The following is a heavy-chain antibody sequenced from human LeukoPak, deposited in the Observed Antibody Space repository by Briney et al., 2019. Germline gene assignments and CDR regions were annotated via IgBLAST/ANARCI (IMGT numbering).Heavy chain of an antibody. CDR1: GGSISSGGYY. J-gene: IGHJ6*02. CDR2: IYYSGST. Sequence: SQTLSLTCTVSGGSISSGGYYWSWIRQHPGKGLEWIGYIYYSGSTYYNPSLKSRVTISVDTSKNQFSLKLSSVTAADTAVYYCARDYPPTDYYYYGMDVWGQGTTVTVSS. D-gene: IGHD3-16*02. V-gene: IGHV4-31*03. CDR3: ARDYPPTDYYYYGMDV.